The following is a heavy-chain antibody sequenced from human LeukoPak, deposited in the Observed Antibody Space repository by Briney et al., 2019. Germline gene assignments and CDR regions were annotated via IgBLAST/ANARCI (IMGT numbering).Heavy chain of an antibody. CDR2: IKQDGSEK. CDR1: GFTFSSYW. V-gene: IGHV3-7*01. J-gene: IGHJ6*03. CDR3: ASLAPDYYYYYMDV. Sequence: GGSLRLSCAASGFTFSSYWMSWVRQAPGKGPEWVANIKQDGSEKYYVDSVKGRFTISRDNAKNSLYLQMNSLRAEDTAVYYCASLAPDYYYYYMDVWGKGTTVTVSS.